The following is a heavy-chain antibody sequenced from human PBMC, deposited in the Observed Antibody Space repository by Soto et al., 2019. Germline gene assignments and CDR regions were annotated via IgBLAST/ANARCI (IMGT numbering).Heavy chain of an antibody. J-gene: IGHJ6*03. D-gene: IGHD6-6*01. Sequence: SETLSLTCAVSGGSTSSYYWNWIRQPPGKGLEWIGYIHYSGSTNYNPSLKSRVTISVDTSKKQFSLKLGSVTAADTAVYYCARGFSSSSDKYYYYYMDVWGKGTTVTVSS. CDR3: ARGFSSSSDKYYYYYMDV. V-gene: IGHV4-59*01. CDR2: IHYSGST. CDR1: GGSTSSYY.